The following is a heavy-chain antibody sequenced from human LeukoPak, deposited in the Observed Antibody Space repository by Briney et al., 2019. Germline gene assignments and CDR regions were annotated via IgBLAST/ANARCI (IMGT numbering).Heavy chain of an antibody. CDR2: INTNTGNP. V-gene: IGHV7-4-1*02. CDR1: GYTFTSYL. CDR3: ARVDTYYYDSSGYFMDV. Sequence: ASVKVSCKASGYTFTSYLMNWVRQAPGQGLEWMGWINTNTGNPTYAQGFTGRFVFSLDTSVSTAYLQISSLKAEDTAVYYCARVDTYYYDSSGYFMDVWGQGTTVTVSS. D-gene: IGHD3-22*01. J-gene: IGHJ6*02.